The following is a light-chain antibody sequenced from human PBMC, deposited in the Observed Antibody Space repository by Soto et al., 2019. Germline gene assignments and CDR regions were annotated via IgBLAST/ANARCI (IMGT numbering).Light chain of an antibody. V-gene: IGKV3-20*01. CDR2: GAS. CDR3: KQYGSSGK. J-gene: IGKJ1*01. CDR1: RGVSSSY. Sequence: EIVMTESPGTVSLSPGERATLSCGASRGVSSSYLAWYQQKPGQAPRLLIDGASNRATGIPDRFSGSGSGTVFPLTISRLEHEDFAVYYCKQYGSSGKFGQGTKVDIK.